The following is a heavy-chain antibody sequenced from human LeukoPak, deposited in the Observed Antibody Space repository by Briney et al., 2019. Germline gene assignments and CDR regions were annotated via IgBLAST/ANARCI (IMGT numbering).Heavy chain of an antibody. CDR3: ARVPILDHRGGAEDY. V-gene: IGHV1-18*01. Sequence: GASVKVSCKASGYTFTSYGISWVRQAPGQGLEWMGWISAYNGNTNYAQKLQGRVTMTTDTSTSTAYMELRSLRSDDTAVYYCARVPILDHRGGAEDYWGQGTLVTVSS. CDR1: GYTFTSYG. D-gene: IGHD3-16*01. CDR2: ISAYNGNT. J-gene: IGHJ4*02.